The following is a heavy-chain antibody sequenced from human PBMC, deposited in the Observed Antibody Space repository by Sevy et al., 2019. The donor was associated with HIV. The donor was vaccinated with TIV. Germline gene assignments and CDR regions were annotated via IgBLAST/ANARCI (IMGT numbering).Heavy chain of an antibody. CDR1: GFTFSKYW. D-gene: IGHD1-7*01. V-gene: IGHV3-7*01. CDR2: IKQDAGQK. CDR3: ARDDGNYYFHY. J-gene: IGHJ4*02. Sequence: GGSLRLSCAASGFTFSKYWMGWVRQAPGKGLEWVANIKQDAGQKYYVDSVKGRFTISRDNAKNSLYLQMNSLRAEDTAVYFCARDDGNYYFHYWGQGTLVTVSS.